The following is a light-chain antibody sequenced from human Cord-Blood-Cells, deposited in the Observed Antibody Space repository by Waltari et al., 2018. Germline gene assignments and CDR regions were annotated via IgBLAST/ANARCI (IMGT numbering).Light chain of an antibody. V-gene: IGLV3-21*04. CDR2: SDS. CDR1: NPGSKN. Sequence: SYVLTQPPSASVPPGKTARLPRGGTNPGSKNVHWYQPKPAQAPVLVIYSDSDRPSGIPGRFSGSNSGNTATLTISRVEAGDEADYYCQVWDSSSDHRVFGGGTKLTVL. J-gene: IGLJ2*01. CDR3: QVWDSSSDHRV.